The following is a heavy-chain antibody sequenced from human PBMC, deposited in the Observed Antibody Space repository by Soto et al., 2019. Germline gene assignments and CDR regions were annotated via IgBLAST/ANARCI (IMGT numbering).Heavy chain of an antibody. V-gene: IGHV3-23*01. CDR1: GFTFNNYA. CDR3: AKGRGGSGSLTPRVDL. Sequence: EVQLLESGGGLVQPGGSLRLSCAASGFTFNNYAMTWVRQAPGKGLEWVSAISGGGDTTSYADSVKGRFTVSRDGSKNTLYLQMSSLRAEDTALYYFAKGRGGSGSLTPRVDLWGQGTLVTVSS. D-gene: IGHD3-10*01. CDR2: ISGGGDTT. J-gene: IGHJ4*02.